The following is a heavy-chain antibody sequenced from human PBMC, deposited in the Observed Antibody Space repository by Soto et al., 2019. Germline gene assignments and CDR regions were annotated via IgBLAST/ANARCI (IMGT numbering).Heavy chain of an antibody. V-gene: IGHV4-4*07. Sequence: XGTLALTCTVSGGSISGYYWSGIRQTAGKGLEWIGRIYTSGNIDYSPSLKSRVTMSVDTSKNQFSLNLTSVTAADTAVYYCARGGARAVAATFDYWGQGSPVTVSS. CDR1: GGSISGYY. J-gene: IGHJ4*02. CDR3: ARGGARAVAATFDY. CDR2: IYTSGNI. D-gene: IGHD2-15*01.